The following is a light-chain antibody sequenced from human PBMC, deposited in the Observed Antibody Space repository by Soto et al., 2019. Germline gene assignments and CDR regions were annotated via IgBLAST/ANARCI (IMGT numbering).Light chain of an antibody. V-gene: IGLV1-44*01. CDR3: AAWDDSLNGYV. Sequence: QSVPTQPPSASGTPGQRVTISCSGGSSNIGTNAVNWYQQLPGTAPRLLIYNNNQRPSGVPDRFSSSKSGTSASLAISGLQSEDEADYYCAAWDDSLNGYVFGTGTKVTVL. CDR2: NNN. CDR1: SSNIGTNA. J-gene: IGLJ1*01.